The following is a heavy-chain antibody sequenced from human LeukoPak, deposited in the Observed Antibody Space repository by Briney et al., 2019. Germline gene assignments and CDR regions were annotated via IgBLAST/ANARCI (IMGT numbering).Heavy chain of an antibody. CDR1: GFTFSSYA. Sequence: GGSLRLSCAASGFTFSSYAMGWVRQAPGKGLEWVLAISGSGGSTYYADSVKGRFTISRDNSKNTLYLQMNSLRAEDTAVYYCAKINDSSGATDYWGQGTLVTVSS. D-gene: IGHD3-22*01. V-gene: IGHV3-23*01. CDR3: AKINDSSGATDY. J-gene: IGHJ4*02. CDR2: ISGSGGST.